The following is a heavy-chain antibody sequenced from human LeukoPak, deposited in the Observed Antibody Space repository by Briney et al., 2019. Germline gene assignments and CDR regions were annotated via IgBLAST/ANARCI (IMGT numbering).Heavy chain of an antibody. V-gene: IGHV4-39*01. J-gene: IGHJ4*02. D-gene: IGHD3-10*01. Sequence: SETLSLTCTVSGGSISSSSYYWGWTRQPPGKGLEWIGSIYYSGSTYYNPSLKSRVTISVDTPKNQFSLKLSSVTAADTAVYYCAAGDYYFDYWGQGTLVTVSS. CDR2: IYYSGST. CDR1: GGSISSSSYY. CDR3: AAGDYYFDY.